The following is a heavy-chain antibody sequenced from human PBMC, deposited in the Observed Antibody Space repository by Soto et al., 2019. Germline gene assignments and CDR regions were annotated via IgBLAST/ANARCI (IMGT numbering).Heavy chain of an antibody. Sequence: LRLSCAASGFTFNNYAMSWVRQALGKGLEWVSAISGSGSSTDYADSVKGRFTISRYNSKNMFYLQMNSLRAKDTAVYYCAKSQPGRNCFDTWGQGTQVTVSS. CDR1: GFTFNNYA. J-gene: IGHJ5*02. CDR2: ISGSGSST. D-gene: IGHD2-15*01. V-gene: IGHV3-23*01. CDR3: AKSQPGRNCFDT.